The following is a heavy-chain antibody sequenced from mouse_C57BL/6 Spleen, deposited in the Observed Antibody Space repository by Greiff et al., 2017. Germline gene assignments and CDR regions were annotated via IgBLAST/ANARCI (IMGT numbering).Heavy chain of an antibody. D-gene: IGHD2-2*01. V-gene: IGHV5-9*01. Sequence: EVQVVESGGGLVKPGGSLKLSCAASGFTFSSYTMSWVRQTPEKRLEWVATISGGGGNTYYPDSVKGRFTISRDNAKNTLYLQMSSLRSEDTALNYSAEHRGYDPYFDYWGQGTTLTVSS. J-gene: IGHJ2*01. CDR2: ISGGGGNT. CDR3: AEHRGYDPYFDY. CDR1: GFTFSSYT.